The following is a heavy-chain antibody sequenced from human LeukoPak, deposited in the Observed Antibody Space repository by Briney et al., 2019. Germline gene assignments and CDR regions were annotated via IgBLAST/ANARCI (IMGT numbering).Heavy chain of an antibody. D-gene: IGHD3-22*01. V-gene: IGHV3-23*01. CDR2: ISGSGGST. CDR1: GFTFSSYW. J-gene: IGHJ4*02. Sequence: GGSLRLSCAASGFTFSSYWMSWVRQAPGKGLEWVSAISGSGGSTYYADSVKGRFTISRDNSKNTLYLQMNSLRAEDTAVYYCAKANYYDSSGYWDYWGQGTLVTVSS. CDR3: AKANYYDSSGYWDY.